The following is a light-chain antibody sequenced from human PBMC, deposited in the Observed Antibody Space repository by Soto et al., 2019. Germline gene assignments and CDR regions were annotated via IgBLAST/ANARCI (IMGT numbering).Light chain of an antibody. V-gene: IGKV1-5*01. Sequence: DIQMTQSPSTLSASVGDRVTITCRASQSISDWVAWYQQKPGEAPKLLIYDAASLKSGVPSRFSGSGSGTEFTLTITSLQTDDFATYFCQHYNSHSLTFGGGTRVEIK. CDR2: DAA. CDR3: QHYNSHSLT. CDR1: QSISDW. J-gene: IGKJ4*01.